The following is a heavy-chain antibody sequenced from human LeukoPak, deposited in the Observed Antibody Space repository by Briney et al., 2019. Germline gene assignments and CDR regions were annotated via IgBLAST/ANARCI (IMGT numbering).Heavy chain of an antibody. CDR3: ARSSYSSSSSV. Sequence: GGSLRLSCAASGFTFSSYWMSWVRQAPGKGLEWVASINSDGSEGYYADVVKGRFTISRDNAKNSLYLQINSLRAEGTAVYYCARSSYSSSSSVWGQGTMVTVSS. CDR1: GFTFSSYW. V-gene: IGHV3-7*03. CDR2: INSDGSEG. D-gene: IGHD6-6*01. J-gene: IGHJ3*01.